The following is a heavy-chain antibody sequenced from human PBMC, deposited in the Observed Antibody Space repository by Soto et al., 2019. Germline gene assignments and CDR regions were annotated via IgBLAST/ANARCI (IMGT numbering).Heavy chain of an antibody. CDR3: ARAKVELATMLFDN. D-gene: IGHD5-12*01. CDR2: IKSDGTTT. CDR1: GFTFSSYW. Sequence: EVQLVESGGGLVQPGGSLRLSCAASGFTFSSYWMYWVRQAPGKGLVWVSRIKSDGTTTNYADSVKGRFTISRDNAKNTLYLQMNSLRADDTAVYYCARAKVELATMLFDNWGQGTLVTVSS. V-gene: IGHV3-74*01. J-gene: IGHJ4*02.